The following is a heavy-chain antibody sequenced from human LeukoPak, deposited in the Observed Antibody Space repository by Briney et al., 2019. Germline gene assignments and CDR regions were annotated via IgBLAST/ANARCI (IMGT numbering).Heavy chain of an antibody. CDR1: GGSISSGGYS. CDR2: IYHSGST. J-gene: IGHJ3*02. Sequence: SETLSLTCAVSGGSISSGGYSWSWIRQTPGKGLEWIGYIYHSGSTYYNPSLKSRVTISVDRSKNQFSLKLSSVTAADTAVYYCAREDWSSGDAFDIWGQGTMVTVSS. D-gene: IGHD1-26*01. V-gene: IGHV4-30-2*01. CDR3: AREDWSSGDAFDI.